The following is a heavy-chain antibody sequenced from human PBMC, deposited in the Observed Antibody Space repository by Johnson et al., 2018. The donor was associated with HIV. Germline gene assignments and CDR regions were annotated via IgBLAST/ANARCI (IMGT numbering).Heavy chain of an antibody. CDR3: AGKTWYDAFDM. CDR2: IYSGGST. J-gene: IGHJ3*02. CDR1: GFTVSSNY. Sequence: VQLVESGGGVVQPGRSLRLSCAASGFTVSSNYMSWVRQAPGKGLEWVSVIYSGGSTYYADSVKGRFTIARDNSRNTLYLQMNSLRVEDTAVYFCAGKTWYDAFDMWGQGTMVTVSS. V-gene: IGHV3-66*02. D-gene: IGHD2-15*01.